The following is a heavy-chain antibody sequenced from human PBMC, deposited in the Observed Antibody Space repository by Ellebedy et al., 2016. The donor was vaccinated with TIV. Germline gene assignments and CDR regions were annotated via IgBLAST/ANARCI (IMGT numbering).Heavy chain of an antibody. Sequence: MPSETLSLTCTVSGASVSSANWWTWIRQSPGTGLAWNGEMYHFGTTNYNPSLRGRVTISVDKSNNQFSLKLSSVTAADTAVYYCARADGRGDKFYFDLWGQGTLVTVSS. J-gene: IGHJ4*02. CDR2: MYHFGTT. CDR3: ARADGRGDKFYFDL. V-gene: IGHV4-4*02. D-gene: IGHD3-10*01. CDR1: GASVSSANW.